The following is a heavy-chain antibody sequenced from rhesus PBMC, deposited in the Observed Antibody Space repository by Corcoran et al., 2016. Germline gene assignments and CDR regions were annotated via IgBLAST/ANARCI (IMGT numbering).Heavy chain of an antibody. Sequence: QVQLLESGPGLVKPSETLSLTCTVSGASIRSNWWNWIRQPPGKGPEWIAEINGDSGTTNFNPSLKSRVTVSKDASKSQFSLKLSSVTAADTAVYYCARDLLIDQVWYFDLWGPGTPITISS. D-gene: IGHD2-15*01. CDR2: INGDSGTT. CDR1: GASIRSNW. J-gene: IGHJ2*01. CDR3: ARDLLIDQVWYFDL. V-gene: IGHV4-80*01.